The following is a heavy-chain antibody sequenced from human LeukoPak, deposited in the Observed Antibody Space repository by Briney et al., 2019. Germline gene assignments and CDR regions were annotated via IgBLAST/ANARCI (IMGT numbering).Heavy chain of an antibody. CDR1: GYTFTSYD. Sequence: ASVKVSCKASGYTFTSYDINWVRQATGQGLEWMGWMNPNSGNTGYAQKFQGRVTMTRNTSISTAYMELSSLRSEDTAVYYCARARRDNYYDSSLYYFDYWGQGTLVTVSS. V-gene: IGHV1-8*01. CDR3: ARARRDNYYDSSLYYFDY. J-gene: IGHJ4*02. D-gene: IGHD3-22*01. CDR2: MNPNSGNT.